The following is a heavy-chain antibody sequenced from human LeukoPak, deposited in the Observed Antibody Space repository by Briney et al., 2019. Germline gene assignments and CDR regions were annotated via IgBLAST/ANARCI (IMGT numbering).Heavy chain of an antibody. CDR1: GFTFSSYS. Sequence: GGSLRLSCAASGFTFSSYSMNWVRQAPGKGLEWVSSISSSSSYIYYADSVKGRFTISRDNAKNSLYLQMNSLRAEDTAVYYCARLSETPAFYPGGRYLYLAYWGQGAQVTVSS. CDR3: ARLSETPAFYPGGRYLYLAY. D-gene: IGHD2-8*02. CDR2: ISSSSSYI. J-gene: IGHJ4*02. V-gene: IGHV3-21*04.